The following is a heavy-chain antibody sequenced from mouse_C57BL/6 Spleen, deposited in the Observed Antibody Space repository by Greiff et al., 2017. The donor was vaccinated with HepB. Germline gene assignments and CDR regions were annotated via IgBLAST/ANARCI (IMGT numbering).Heavy chain of an antibody. CDR2: ISDGGSYT. J-gene: IGHJ4*01. Sequence: EVQGVESGGGLVKPGGSLKLSCAASGFTFSSYAMSWVRQTPEKRLEWVATISDGGSYTYYPDNVKGRFTISRDNAKNNLYLQMSHLKSEDTAMYCGASGGAGGDYWGQGASVTVSS. CDR3: ASGGAGGDY. CDR1: GFTFSSYA. V-gene: IGHV5-4*01.